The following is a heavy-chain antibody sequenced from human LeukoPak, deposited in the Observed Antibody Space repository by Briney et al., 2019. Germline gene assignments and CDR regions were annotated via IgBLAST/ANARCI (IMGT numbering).Heavy chain of an antibody. V-gene: IGHV4-59*01. D-gene: IGHD3-10*01. J-gene: IGHJ4*02. CDR1: GGSISSYY. CDR2: IHYTGET. CDR3: ARDIYGSGYGYFDQ. Sequence: SETLSLTCTVSGGSISSYYWSWIRQPPGKGLEWLAFIHYTGETNYNPSLRSRLTISVDTSKNQFSLRLSSLTAADTAIYYCARDIYGSGYGYFDQWGQGALVTVSS.